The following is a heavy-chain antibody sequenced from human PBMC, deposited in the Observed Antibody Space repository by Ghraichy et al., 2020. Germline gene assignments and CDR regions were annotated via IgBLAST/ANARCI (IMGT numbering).Heavy chain of an antibody. CDR1: GFTLSGYE. Sequence: GESLRLSCAVSGFTLSGYEMSWVRQAPGKGLEWVSYISHSGSIMYYADSVKGRFTISRDNPKNSLYLQMNSLRAEDTAVYYCATSIAGRPCGEYAFDIWGQGTMVTVSS. CDR2: ISHSGSIM. J-gene: IGHJ3*02. D-gene: IGHD6-6*01. CDR3: ATSIAGRPCGEYAFDI. V-gene: IGHV3-48*03.